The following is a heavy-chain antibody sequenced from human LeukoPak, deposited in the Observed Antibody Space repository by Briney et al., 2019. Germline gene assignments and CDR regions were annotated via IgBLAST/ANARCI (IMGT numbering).Heavy chain of an antibody. J-gene: IGHJ3*01. CDR1: GGSISSSSYY. CDR3: ARHMSVSYDAFDL. Sequence: SEALSLTCTVSGGSISSSSYYWGWIRQPPGKGLEWIGSIYYSGSTSYNPSLKSRVTISVDTSKNQFPLKLSSVTAADTAVYYCARHMSVSYDAFDLWGRGTPVTVSS. D-gene: IGHD3-10*01. CDR2: IYYSGST. V-gene: IGHV4-39*06.